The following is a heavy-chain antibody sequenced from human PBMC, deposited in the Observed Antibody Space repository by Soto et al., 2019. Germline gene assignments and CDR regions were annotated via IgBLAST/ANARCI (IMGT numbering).Heavy chain of an antibody. CDR1: GFTFSNAW. CDR3: TTGGLADYDFWSGYAFDI. J-gene: IGHJ3*02. D-gene: IGHD3-3*01. Sequence: GGSLRLSCAASGFTFSNAWMSWVRQAPGKGLEWVGRIKSKTDGGTTDYAAPVKGRFTISRDDSKNTLYLQMNSLKTEDTAVYYCTTGGLADYDFWSGYAFDIWGQGTMVTVSS. V-gene: IGHV3-15*01. CDR2: IKSKTDGGTT.